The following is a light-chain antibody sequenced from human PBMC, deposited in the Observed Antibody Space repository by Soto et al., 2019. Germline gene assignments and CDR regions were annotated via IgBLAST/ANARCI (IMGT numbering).Light chain of an antibody. CDR1: QSVSSSY. Sequence: EIVLTQSPGTLSLSPGERATLSCRASQSVSSSYLAWYQQKPGQAPRLLIYGASSRATGIPDRFSGSGSGTAFPLNISRLEPEDFAVYYCQQYGSSSTFGQGTKVEIK. V-gene: IGKV3-20*01. J-gene: IGKJ1*01. CDR2: GAS. CDR3: QQYGSSST.